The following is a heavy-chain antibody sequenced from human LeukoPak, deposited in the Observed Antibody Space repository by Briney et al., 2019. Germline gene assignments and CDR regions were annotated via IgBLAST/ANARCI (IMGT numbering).Heavy chain of an antibody. CDR2: ISGSGGST. J-gene: IGHJ4*02. Sequence: GGSLRLSCAAFGFTFSSYAMSWVRQAPGKGLEWVSAISGSGGSTYYADSVKGRFTISRDNSKNTLYLQMNSLRAEDTAIYYCAKNGKDNYDMFFDYWGQGTLVTVSS. D-gene: IGHD3-9*01. V-gene: IGHV3-23*01. CDR3: AKNGKDNYDMFFDY. CDR1: GFTFSSYA.